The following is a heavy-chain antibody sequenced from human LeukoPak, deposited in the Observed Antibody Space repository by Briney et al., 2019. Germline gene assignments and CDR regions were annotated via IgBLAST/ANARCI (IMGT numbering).Heavy chain of an antibody. Sequence: PGRSLRLSCAASGFTFDDYAMHWVRQAPGKGLEWVSGISWNSGSIGYADSVKGRFTISRDNAKNSLYLQMNSLRAEDTALYYCAKARTAISGSYYLFDYWGQGTLVTVSS. V-gene: IGHV3-9*01. CDR2: ISWNSGSI. J-gene: IGHJ4*02. CDR1: GFTFDDYA. D-gene: IGHD1-26*01. CDR3: AKARTAISGSYYLFDY.